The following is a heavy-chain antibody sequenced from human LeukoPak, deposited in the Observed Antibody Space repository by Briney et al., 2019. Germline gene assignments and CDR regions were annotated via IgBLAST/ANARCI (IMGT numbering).Heavy chain of an antibody. Sequence: ASVKVSCKASGYTFTGYYMHWVRQAPGQGLEWMGWINPNSGGTNYAQKFQGRVTMTRDTSISTAYMELSRLRSDDTAVNYCARDGSSGRDDAFDIWGQGTMVTVSS. CDR2: INPNSGGT. V-gene: IGHV1-2*02. CDR3: ARDGSSGRDDAFDI. CDR1: GYTFTGYY. D-gene: IGHD6-19*01. J-gene: IGHJ3*02.